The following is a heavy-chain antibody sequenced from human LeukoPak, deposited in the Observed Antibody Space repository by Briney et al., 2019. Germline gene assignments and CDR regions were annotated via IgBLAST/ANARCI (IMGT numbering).Heavy chain of an antibody. CDR1: GFTVSSNY. D-gene: IGHD1-26*01. J-gene: IGHJ3*02. CDR3: ARGGSYLSAFDI. CDR2: IYSGGST. V-gene: IGHV3-53*01. Sequence: PGGSLRLSCAASGFTVSSNYTSWVRQAPGKGLEWVSIIYSGGSTFYADSVKGRFTISRDNSKNTLYLQMNSLRAEDTAVYYCARGGSYLSAFDIWGQGTMVTVSS.